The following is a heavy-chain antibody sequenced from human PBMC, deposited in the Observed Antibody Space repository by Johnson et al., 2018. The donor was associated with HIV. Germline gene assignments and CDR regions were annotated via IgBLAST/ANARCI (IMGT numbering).Heavy chain of an antibody. CDR1: GFAFSSYT. CDR2: ISDDGTNT. J-gene: IGHJ3*01. D-gene: IGHD3-22*01. CDR3: VRDGNYYDRSGYRVDAFDV. V-gene: IGHV3-30-3*01. Sequence: QEQLVESGGGVVQPGRSLRLSCAASGFAFSSYTMHWVRQVPGKGLDWVAVISDDGTNTDYADAVKGRFTISRDNSKNTLYLQMKSLRAEDTAVYYCVRDGNYYDRSGYRVDAFDVWGQGTMVTVS.